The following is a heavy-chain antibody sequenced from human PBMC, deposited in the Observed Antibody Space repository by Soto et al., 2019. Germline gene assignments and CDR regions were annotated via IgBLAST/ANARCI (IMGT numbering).Heavy chain of an antibody. J-gene: IGHJ4*02. Sequence: GGSLRLSCAASGFSFNIYAMSWVRQAPGKGLEWVSTLSGGSYSTDYADIVKGRFTVSRDNSKNTLYLQMNSLRAEDTAVYYCAKLGYCSSTSCLNFDYWGQGTLVTVSS. CDR3: AKLGYCSSTSCLNFDY. D-gene: IGHD2-2*01. CDR1: GFSFNIYA. CDR2: LSGGSYST. V-gene: IGHV3-23*01.